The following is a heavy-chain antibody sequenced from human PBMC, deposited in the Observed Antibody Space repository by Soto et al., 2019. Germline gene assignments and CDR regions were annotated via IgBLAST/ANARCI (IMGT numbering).Heavy chain of an antibody. CDR2: IYYSGKT. J-gene: IGHJ4*02. D-gene: IGHD3-10*01. Sequence: QLQLQESGPGLVKPSETLSLTCSVSGGSISNSRDYWGWIRQPPGKGLEWIATIYYSGKTYYNPSLKSRLTLSVDTSKHQFSLKLCSVTAADTAVYYCARHPPLYGSCFPFDYWGQGTLVTVSS. CDR3: ARHPPLYGSCFPFDY. V-gene: IGHV4-39*01. CDR1: GGSISNSRDY.